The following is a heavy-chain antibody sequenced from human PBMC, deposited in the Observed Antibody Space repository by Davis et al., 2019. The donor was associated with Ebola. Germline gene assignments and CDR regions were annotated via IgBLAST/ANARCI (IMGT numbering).Heavy chain of an antibody. J-gene: IGHJ4*02. CDR1: GGSLSGYY. V-gene: IGHV4-34*01. CDR3: ARVDLVAVPSSIFDY. CDR2: INQIGNT. Sequence: SETLSLTCAVYGGSLSGYYWTWIRQSPGKGLEWIGQINQIGNTNSNPSLKSRVTISVDSSKSQFSVKLKSVTAADSALYFCARVDLVAVPSSIFDYWSQGTLVTVSS. D-gene: IGHD2/OR15-2a*01.